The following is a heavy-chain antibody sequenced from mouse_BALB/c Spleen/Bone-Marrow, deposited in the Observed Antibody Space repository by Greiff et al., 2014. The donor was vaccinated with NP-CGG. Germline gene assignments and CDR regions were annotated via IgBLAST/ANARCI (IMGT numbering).Heavy chain of an antibody. D-gene: IGHD1-1*02. Sequence: EVQLVESGGGLVKPGGSLKLSCAASGFTFSDFYMFWFRQTPEKRLEWVATISNGGTYTYYPDNVKGRFTISRDNAKNNLYLQMSSLKSEDTAMYYCARSGERYGAMDYWGQGTSVTVTS. CDR1: GFTFSDFY. CDR3: ARSGERYGAMDY. CDR2: ISNGGTYT. V-gene: IGHV5-4*02. J-gene: IGHJ4*01.